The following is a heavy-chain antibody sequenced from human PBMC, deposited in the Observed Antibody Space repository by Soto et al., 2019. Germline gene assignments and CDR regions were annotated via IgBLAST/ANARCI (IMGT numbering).Heavy chain of an antibody. CDR3: ARGNDCRTGWFDP. V-gene: IGHV4-31*03. CDR1: AGSISSGTYY. J-gene: IGHJ5*02. CDR2: MYYRGTT. Sequence: QVQLQESGPGLVKPSQTLSLTCTVSAGSISSGTYYWNWIRQHPGQGLEWIGYMYYRGTTYYNPCLQSRVTISGNTSKNQFSLKLSSVTVADTAVYYCARGNDCRTGWFDPWGQGIMVTVSS. D-gene: IGHD2-21*02.